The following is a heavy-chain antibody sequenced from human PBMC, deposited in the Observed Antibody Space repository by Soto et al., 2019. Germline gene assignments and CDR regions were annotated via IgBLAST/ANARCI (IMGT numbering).Heavy chain of an antibody. V-gene: IGHV1-24*01. D-gene: IGHD6-13*01. CDR3: ATVTSYYSSSFDY. Sequence: QVQLVQSGAEVKKPGASVKVSCKVSGYTLTELSMHWVRQAPGKGLEWMGGFDPEDGETIYAQKFQGRVTTTEDTSTDTAYMELSSLRSEDTAVYYCATVTSYYSSSFDYWGQGTLVTVSS. CDR2: FDPEDGET. J-gene: IGHJ4*02. CDR1: GYTLTELS.